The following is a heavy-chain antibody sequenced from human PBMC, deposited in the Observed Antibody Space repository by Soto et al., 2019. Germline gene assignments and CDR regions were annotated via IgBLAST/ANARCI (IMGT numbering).Heavy chain of an antibody. CDR2: ISYDGSDI. J-gene: IGHJ4*02. Sequence: QVQLVESGGGVVQPGRSLRLSCAGSGFIFSNYGMHWVRQAPGKGLEWVDFISYDGSDILYADAVKGRFTISRANSKSNLVLLMNRPRAEDTAVYFCSIVVVADSPLAHGGQGSLVTVSS. CDR3: SIVVVADSPLAH. CDR1: GFIFSNYG. V-gene: IGHV3-30*03. D-gene: IGHD2-15*01.